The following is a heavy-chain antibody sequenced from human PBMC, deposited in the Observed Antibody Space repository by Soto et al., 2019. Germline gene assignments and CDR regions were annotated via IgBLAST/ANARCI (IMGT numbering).Heavy chain of an antibody. CDR3: AREEYAAAGAYFDY. J-gene: IGHJ4*02. D-gene: IGHD6-13*01. CDR1: GGSISSYY. CDR2: IYYSGST. V-gene: IGHV4-59*01. Sequence: SETLSLTCTVSGGSISSYYWSWIRQPPGKGLEWIGYIYYSGSTNYNPSLKSRVTISVDTSKNQFSLKLSSVTAADTAVYYCAREEYAAAGAYFDYWGQGTLVTVSS.